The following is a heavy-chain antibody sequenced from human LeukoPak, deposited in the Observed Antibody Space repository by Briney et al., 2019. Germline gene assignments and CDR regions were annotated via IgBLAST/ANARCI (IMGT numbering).Heavy chain of an antibody. Sequence: GGSLRLSCAASGFTVSSNYMSWVRQAPGKGLEWVSVIYSGGSTYYADSVKGRFTISRDNSKNTLYLQMHSLRAEDTAVYYCAKDARNYDSSGYYDDPGYFDYWGQGTLVTVSS. J-gene: IGHJ4*02. CDR1: GFTVSSNY. CDR2: IYSGGST. CDR3: AKDARNYDSSGYYDDPGYFDY. D-gene: IGHD3-22*01. V-gene: IGHV3-66*01.